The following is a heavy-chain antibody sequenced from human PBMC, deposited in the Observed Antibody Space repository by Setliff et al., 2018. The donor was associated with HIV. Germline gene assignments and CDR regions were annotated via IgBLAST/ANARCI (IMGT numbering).Heavy chain of an antibody. J-gene: IGHJ4*02. CDR1: GDSISNYY. Sequence: PSETLSLTCTVSGDSISNYYWSWIRQPPGKGLEWIGEINHSGSTNYNPSLKSRVTTSVDTPKNQFSLKLSSVTAADTAVYYCARGLSFYDPGGFDYWGQGTLVTVSS. D-gene: IGHD3-22*01. CDR3: ARGLSFYDPGGFDY. V-gene: IGHV4-4*08. CDR2: INHSGST.